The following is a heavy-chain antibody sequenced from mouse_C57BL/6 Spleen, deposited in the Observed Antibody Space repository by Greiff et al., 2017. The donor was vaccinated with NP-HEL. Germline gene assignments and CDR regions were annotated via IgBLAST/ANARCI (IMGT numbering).Heavy chain of an antibody. D-gene: IGHD1-1*01. CDR2: IDPNSGGT. CDR3: ASAPITSVPLGYAMDY. Sequence: QVQLQQPGAELVKPGASVKLSCKASGYTFPSYWMHWVKQRPGRGLEWIGRIDPNSGGTKYNEKFKSKATLTVDKPSSTAYMQLSSLTSEDSAVYYCASAPITSVPLGYAMDYWGQGTSVTVSS. V-gene: IGHV1-72*01. CDR1: GYTFPSYW. J-gene: IGHJ4*01.